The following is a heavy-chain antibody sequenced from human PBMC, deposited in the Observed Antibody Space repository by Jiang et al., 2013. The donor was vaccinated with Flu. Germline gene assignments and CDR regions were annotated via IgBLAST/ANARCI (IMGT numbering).Heavy chain of an antibody. CDR3: TRGASVSSTGWYRRWFDP. V-gene: IGHV1-2*04. J-gene: IGHJ5*02. CDR2: RPKSGGT. D-gene: IGHD6-19*01. CDR1: GYTFTAI. Sequence: SGAEVKKPGASVKVSCKASGYTFTAIICTGCDRPLDKGLSGGMDRPKSGGTKYAQKFQGWVTMTRDTAISTAYMELSRLKSDDTALYYCTRGASVSSTGWYRRWFDPWGQGTLVTVSS.